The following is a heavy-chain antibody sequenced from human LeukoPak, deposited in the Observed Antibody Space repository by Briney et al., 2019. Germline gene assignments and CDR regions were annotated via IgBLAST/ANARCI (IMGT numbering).Heavy chain of an antibody. J-gene: IGHJ4*02. CDR3: AREDDYMFDY. D-gene: IGHD4-11*01. V-gene: IGHV3-30-3*01. CDR2: ISYDGSNK. Sequence: GGSLRPSCAASGFTFSSYAIHWVRLAPGKGLEWVAVISYDGSNKYYADSVKGRFTISRDNSKDTLYLQMNSLRAEDTAVYYCAREDDYMFDYWGQGTLVTVSS. CDR1: GFTFSSYA.